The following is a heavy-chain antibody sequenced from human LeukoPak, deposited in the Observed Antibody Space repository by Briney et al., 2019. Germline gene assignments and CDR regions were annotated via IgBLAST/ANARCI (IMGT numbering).Heavy chain of an antibody. CDR3: ARVGPWCFDL. V-gene: IGHV4-59*01. CDR1: GGSISTYY. J-gene: IGHJ2*01. CDR2: VDYSGST. Sequence: SETLSLTCSVSGGSISTYYWSWIRQPPGKGLEWIGYVDYSGSTNCSPSLKSRVTISVDTSKNQFSLKLSSVTAADTAVYYCARVGPWCFDLWGRGTLVTVSS.